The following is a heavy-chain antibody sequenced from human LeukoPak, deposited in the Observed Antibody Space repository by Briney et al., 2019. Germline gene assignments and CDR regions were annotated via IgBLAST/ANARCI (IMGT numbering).Heavy chain of an antibody. CDR1: GGSISSYY. Sequence: PSETLSLTCTVSGGSISSYYWSWIRQPPGKGLEWIGYIYYSGSTNYNPSLKSRVTISVDTSKNQFSPKLSSVTAADTAVYYCARQEAEAAAAWFDPWGQGTLVTVSS. CDR3: ARQEAEAAAAWFDP. D-gene: IGHD6-13*01. V-gene: IGHV4-59*08. CDR2: IYYSGST. J-gene: IGHJ5*02.